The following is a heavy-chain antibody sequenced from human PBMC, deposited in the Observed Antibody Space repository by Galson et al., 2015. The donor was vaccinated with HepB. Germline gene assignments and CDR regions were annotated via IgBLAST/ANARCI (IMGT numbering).Heavy chain of an antibody. Sequence: LSLTCSVSGDSITSGSHYWSWIRQPAGKGLEWIGRIYTSGSTHYNPSLKSRVSMSLDTSKNQFSLKLTSVTAADTAVYYCARDRRDDSRGGYYDYYMDVWGKGTTVTVSS. CDR3: ARDRRDDSRGGYYDYYMDV. CDR2: IYTSGST. V-gene: IGHV4-61*02. J-gene: IGHJ6*03. D-gene: IGHD2-21*02. CDR1: GDSITSGSHY.